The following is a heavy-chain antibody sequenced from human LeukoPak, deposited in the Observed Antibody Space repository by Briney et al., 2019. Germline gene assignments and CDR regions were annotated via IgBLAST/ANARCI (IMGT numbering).Heavy chain of an antibody. D-gene: IGHD2-21*02. J-gene: IGHJ5*02. CDR3: ARVMTAITNWFDP. V-gene: IGHV3-66*01. Sequence: GGSLRLSCAASGFTVSSNYVSWVRQAPGKGLEWVSSIYRDGSTYYADSVKGRFTISRDNSKNSLNLQMNNLRVEDTAVYYCARVMTAITNWFDPWGQGTLVTVSS. CDR1: GFTVSSNY. CDR2: IYRDGST.